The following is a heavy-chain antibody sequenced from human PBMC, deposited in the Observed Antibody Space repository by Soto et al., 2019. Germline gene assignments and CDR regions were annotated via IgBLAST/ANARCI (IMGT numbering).Heavy chain of an antibody. D-gene: IGHD6-13*01. CDR2: IYYSGST. J-gene: IGHJ5*02. CDR3: GGIAAAGNWFDP. CDR1: GGSISSYY. V-gene: IGHV4-59*08. Sequence: QVQLQESGPGLVKPSETLSLSCTVSGGSISSYYWSWIRQPPGKGLEWIGYIYYSGSTNYNPSLKSRVTISVDTSKNQFSLKLSSVTAADTAVYYCGGIAAAGNWFDPWGQGTLVTVSS.